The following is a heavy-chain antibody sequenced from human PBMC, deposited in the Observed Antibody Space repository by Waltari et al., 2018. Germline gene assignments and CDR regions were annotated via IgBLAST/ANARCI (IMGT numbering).Heavy chain of an antibody. CDR1: GVSITSNRHY. D-gene: IGHD5-12*01. Sequence: VSGVSITSNRHYWGWIRQPPGQGPEWLATMSYSGATYISPSLKSRVTISRDTSNNQLSLTLRSVTAADTAVYYCATYIGASIGTAAFDVWGQGTMVNVSS. V-gene: IGHV4-39*01. CDR2: MSYSGAT. CDR3: ATYIGASIGTAAFDV. J-gene: IGHJ3*01.